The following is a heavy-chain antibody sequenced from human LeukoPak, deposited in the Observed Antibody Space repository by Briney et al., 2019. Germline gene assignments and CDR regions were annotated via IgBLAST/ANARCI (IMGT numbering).Heavy chain of an antibody. CDR3: ASSPYYYDSSGPLNY. CDR2: IWYDGSNK. V-gene: IGHV3-33*01. J-gene: IGHJ4*02. Sequence: GSLRLSCAASGFTFSSYGMHWVRQAPGKGLEWVAVIWYDGSNKYYADSVKGRFTISRDNSKNTLYLQMNSLRAEDTAVYYCASSPYYYDSSGPLNYWGQGTLVTVSS. CDR1: GFTFSSYG. D-gene: IGHD3-22*01.